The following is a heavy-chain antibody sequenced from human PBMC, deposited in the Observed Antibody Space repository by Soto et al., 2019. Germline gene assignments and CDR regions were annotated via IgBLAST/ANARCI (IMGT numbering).Heavy chain of an antibody. D-gene: IGHD6-6*01. CDR1: GGSISSGGYS. CDR3: AGGIAARPLGY. J-gene: IGHJ4*02. Sequence: QLQLQESGSGLVKPSQTLSLTCAVSGGSISSGGYSWSWIRQPPGQGLEWIGYIYHSGSTYYNPSLKSRGTISVDRAKNQVSLELSSVTAADTAVYYCAGGIAARPLGYWGQGTLVTVSS. CDR2: IYHSGST. V-gene: IGHV4-30-2*02.